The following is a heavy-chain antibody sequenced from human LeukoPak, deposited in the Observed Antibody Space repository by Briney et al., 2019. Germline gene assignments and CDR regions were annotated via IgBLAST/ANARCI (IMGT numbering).Heavy chain of an antibody. CDR3: ARGPNRKILRYFAGFDP. CDR1: GGSFSGYY. J-gene: IGHJ5*02. CDR2: INHSGST. D-gene: IGHD3-9*01. V-gene: IGHV4-34*01. Sequence: PSETLSLTCAVYGGSFSGYYWSWIRQPPGKGLEWIGEINHSGSTNYNPSLKSRVTISVDTSKNQFSLKLSSVTAADTAVYYCARGPNRKILRYFAGFDPWGQGTLVTVSS.